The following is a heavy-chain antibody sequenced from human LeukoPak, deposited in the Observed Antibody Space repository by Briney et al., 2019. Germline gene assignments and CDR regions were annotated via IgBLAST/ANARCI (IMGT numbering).Heavy chain of an antibody. CDR1: GFTFSSYW. D-gene: IGHD6-19*01. CDR3: ARTREQWQVLDY. Sequence: GGSLRLSCAASGFTFSSYWMSWVRQAPGKGLEWVAVISHEGRNKYHADSVRGRFTISRDNSKNMVYLQMNSLRDEDTAVYYCARTREQWQVLDYWGQGTLVTVSS. J-gene: IGHJ4*02. V-gene: IGHV3-30*03. CDR2: ISHEGRNK.